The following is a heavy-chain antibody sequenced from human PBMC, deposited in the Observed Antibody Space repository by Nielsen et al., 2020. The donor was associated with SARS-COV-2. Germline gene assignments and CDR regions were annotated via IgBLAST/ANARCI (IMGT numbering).Heavy chain of an antibody. J-gene: IGHJ1*01. D-gene: IGHD3-22*01. Sequence: GGSLRLSCAASGFTFSSYGMHWVRQAPGKGPEWVAVNSYDGSQKYYADSVKGRFAISRDNSKNTLYLQMNSLRAEDTAVYYCAKHYDSSCYTGYFQHWGQGTLVGVSS. CDR2: NSYDGSQK. V-gene: IGHV3-30*18. CDR3: AKHYDSSCYTGYFQH. CDR1: GFTFSSYG.